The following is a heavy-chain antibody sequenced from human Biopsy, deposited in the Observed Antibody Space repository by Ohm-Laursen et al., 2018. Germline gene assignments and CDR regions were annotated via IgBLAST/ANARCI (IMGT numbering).Heavy chain of an antibody. CDR3: ARDYDTSGYYYVS. D-gene: IGHD3-22*01. Sequence: SDTLSLTCPVSGGPISNNNYYWGWIRQPPGKGLEWIGSIFYRGSTHYKPSLKRRVNISVDTSKNQFSLKLTSVTAADTAVYYCARDYDTSGYYYVSWGQGTLVTVSS. J-gene: IGHJ5*02. CDR2: IFYRGST. V-gene: IGHV4-39*01. CDR1: GGPISNNNYY.